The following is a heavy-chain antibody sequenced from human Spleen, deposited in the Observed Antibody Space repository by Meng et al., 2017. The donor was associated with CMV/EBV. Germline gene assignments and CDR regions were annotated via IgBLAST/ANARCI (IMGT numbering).Heavy chain of an antibody. J-gene: IGHJ3*02. D-gene: IGHD3-10*01. Sequence: GGSLRLSCAASGFTFDDYAMHWVRQVPGKGLVWLSRIYSDGISTRYADFVKGRFTISRDNTNNTLYLQMNGLRVEDTAVYYCAREPGRGSFDMWGQGTMVTVSS. V-gene: IGHV3-74*01. CDR1: GFTFDDYA. CDR3: AREPGRGSFDM. CDR2: IYSDGIST.